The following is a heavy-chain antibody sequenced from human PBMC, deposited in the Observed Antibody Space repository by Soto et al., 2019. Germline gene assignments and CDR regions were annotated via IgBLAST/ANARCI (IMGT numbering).Heavy chain of an antibody. CDR3: AKLVSRGQPDY. D-gene: IGHD6-25*01. Sequence: PSETVALTCTVSGVSINNWYWTWMRQPPGKRLEWIGAIYYTGSTTYNPSLRSRVTFSVDTSKNQFSLSLTSVTAADTAVYFCAKLVSRGQPDYCGPATLVTLS. V-gene: IGHV4-59*08. CDR1: GVSINNWY. CDR2: IYYTGST. J-gene: IGHJ4*02.